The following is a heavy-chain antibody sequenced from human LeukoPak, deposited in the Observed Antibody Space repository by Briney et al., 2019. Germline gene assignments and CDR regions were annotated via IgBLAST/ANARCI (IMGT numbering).Heavy chain of an antibody. Sequence: PSETLSLTCAVSGGSISSGGYPWSWIRQPPGKGLEWIGYIYHSGSTYYNPSLKSRVTISVDRSKNQFSLKLSSVTAADTAVYYCARSDSRWFDPWGQGTLVTVSS. V-gene: IGHV4-30-2*01. CDR1: GGSISSGGYP. CDR2: IYHSGST. D-gene: IGHD2-15*01. J-gene: IGHJ5*02. CDR3: ARSDSRWFDP.